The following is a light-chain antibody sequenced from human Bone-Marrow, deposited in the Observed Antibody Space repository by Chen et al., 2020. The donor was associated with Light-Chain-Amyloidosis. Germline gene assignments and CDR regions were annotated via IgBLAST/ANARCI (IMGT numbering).Light chain of an antibody. CDR1: NIGSTS. CDR3: QVWDRSSDRPV. V-gene: IGLV3-21*02. J-gene: IGLJ3*02. CDR2: DDS. Sequence: SYVLTQPSSVSVAPGQTATIACGGNNIGSTSVHWYQQTPGQAPLLVVYDDSDRPSGIPGRLSGSNSGNTATLTNSRVEAGDEADYYCQVWDRSSDRPVFGGGTKLTVL.